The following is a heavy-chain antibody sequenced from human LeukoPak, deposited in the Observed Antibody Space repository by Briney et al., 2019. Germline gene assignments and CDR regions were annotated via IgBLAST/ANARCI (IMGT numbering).Heavy chain of an antibody. D-gene: IGHD4-17*01. CDR2: ISNSGGST. Sequence: GGSLRLSCAASGFTFSNYAMSWVRQAPGKGLEWVSTISNSGGSTYYADSVKGRFTISRDNSKNTLYLQMNSLRAEDTAVYYCAKAEDYGDYPNWFDPWGQGTLVTVSS. CDR3: AKAEDYGDYPNWFDP. CDR1: GFTFSNYA. V-gene: IGHV3-23*01. J-gene: IGHJ5*02.